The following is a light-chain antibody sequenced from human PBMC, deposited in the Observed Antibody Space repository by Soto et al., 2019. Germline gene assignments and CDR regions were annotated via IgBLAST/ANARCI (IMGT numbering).Light chain of an antibody. J-gene: IGLJ1*01. CDR2: EVN. Sequence: QSALTQPPSASGSPGQSVTISCTGTSSDVGGYNFVSWYQQYPGKVPKLMVYEVNKRPSGVPDRFSGSKSGNTASLTVSGLQSEDEADYYGTSYAGGTNVFGTGTKVTVL. V-gene: IGLV2-8*01. CDR3: TSYAGGTNV. CDR1: SSDVGGYNF.